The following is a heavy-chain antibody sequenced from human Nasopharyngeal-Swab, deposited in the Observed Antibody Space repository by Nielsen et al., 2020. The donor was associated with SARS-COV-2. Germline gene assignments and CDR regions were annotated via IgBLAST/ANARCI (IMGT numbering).Heavy chain of an antibody. V-gene: IGHV5-51*01. D-gene: IGHD2/OR15-2a*01. CDR1: GYSFTSDC. CDR3: ARNMGYFHTSIWLDP. CDR2: IFPDDSGT. J-gene: IGHJ5*02. Sequence: GESLKISCQVSGYSFTSDCIGWVRQMPGKGLEWMGIIFPDDSGTKYSPSFRGQVTFSVDKSISTAYLQWSNLEASDTAMYYCARNMGYFHTSIWLDPWGQGTLVTVSS.